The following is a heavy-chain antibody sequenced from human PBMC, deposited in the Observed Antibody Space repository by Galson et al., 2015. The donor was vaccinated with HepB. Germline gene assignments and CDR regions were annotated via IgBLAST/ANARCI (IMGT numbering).Heavy chain of an antibody. V-gene: IGHV3-30*04. J-gene: IGHJ3*01. CDR1: GFSTSHYA. CDR2: ISSGGETI. D-gene: IGHD4-11*01. CDR3: TRFPHDYSSAIDV. Sequence: LRLSCAASGFSTSHYAMHWVRQAPGKGLEWITIISSGGETIYYLDSVKGRFSISRDNSKNILFLQMNGLTAEDTAVYYCTRFPHDYSSAIDVWGQGTLVTVSS.